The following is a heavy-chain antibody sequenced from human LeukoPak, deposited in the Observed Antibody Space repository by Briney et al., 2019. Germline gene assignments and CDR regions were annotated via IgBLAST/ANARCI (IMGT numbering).Heavy chain of an antibody. J-gene: IGHJ4*02. CDR1: GFTFSTYA. Sequence: PGGSLRHSCAASGFTFSTYAMHWVRQAPGKGLEWVAVISYNGNNEYYGDSVKGRFTISRDNSKNTVYLQMNSLRAEDTAVYYCARDRLHSNGWYWYSYYWGQGTLVTVSS. D-gene: IGHD6-19*01. CDR3: ARDRLHSNGWYWYSYY. V-gene: IGHV3-30-3*01. CDR2: ISYNGNNE.